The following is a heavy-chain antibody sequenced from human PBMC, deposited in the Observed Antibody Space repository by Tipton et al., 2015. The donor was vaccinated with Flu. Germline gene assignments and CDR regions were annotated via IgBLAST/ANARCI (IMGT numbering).Heavy chain of an antibody. Sequence: TLSLTCAVSGDSISSDYYWAWIRQFPGKGLEWIGTVARTGDTTYNPSPKSRVTLSIDTSKNQFSLKMKSVTATDMAVYYCARRDYSNYVSDPKSWFDPWGRGTLVAVSS. V-gene: IGHV4-38-2*01. J-gene: IGHJ5*02. CDR3: ARRDYSNYVSDPKSWFDP. CDR1: GDSISSDYY. D-gene: IGHD4-11*01. CDR2: VARTGDT.